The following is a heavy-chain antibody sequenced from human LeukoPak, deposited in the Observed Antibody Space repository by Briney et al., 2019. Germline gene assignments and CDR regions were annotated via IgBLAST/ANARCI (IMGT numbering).Heavy chain of an antibody. CDR2: ISPSGGTT. Sequence: AASVKVSCKASGYIFTNLYIHWVRLAPGQGPEWMGMISPSGGTTDYAQKFQGRGMMTRDTSTSTVYMELSSLRSEDTAVYYCARIVSDADAFDIWGQGTMVTVSS. D-gene: IGHD2/OR15-2a*01. V-gene: IGHV1-46*01. J-gene: IGHJ3*02. CDR1: GYIFTNLY. CDR3: ARIVSDADAFDI.